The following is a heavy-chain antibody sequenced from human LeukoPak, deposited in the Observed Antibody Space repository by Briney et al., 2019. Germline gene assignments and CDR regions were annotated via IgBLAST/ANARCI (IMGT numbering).Heavy chain of an antibody. Sequence: SETLSLTCTVSGGSISSYYWGWIRQPPGKGLEWIGSIYYSGSTYYNPSLKSRVTISVDTSKNQFSLKLSSVTAADTAVYYCARDRLDFLPTSSFDIWGQGTMVTVSS. CDR2: IYYSGST. V-gene: IGHV4-39*07. CDR3: ARDRLDFLPTSSFDI. CDR1: GGSISSYY. J-gene: IGHJ3*02. D-gene: IGHD3-9*01.